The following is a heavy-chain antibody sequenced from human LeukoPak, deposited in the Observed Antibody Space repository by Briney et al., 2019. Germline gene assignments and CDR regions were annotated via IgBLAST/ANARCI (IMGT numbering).Heavy chain of an antibody. CDR1: GYTFTSYG. CDR2: ISAYNGNT. J-gene: IGHJ5*02. Sequence: GASVKVSCKASGYTFTSYGISWVRQAPGQGLEWMGWISAYNGNTNYAQKLQGRVTMTTDTSTSTAYMELRSLRSDDTAVYYCARAQTAWGTDWWFDPWGQGTLVTVSS. V-gene: IGHV1-18*01. D-gene: IGHD1-1*01. CDR3: ARAQTAWGTDWWFDP.